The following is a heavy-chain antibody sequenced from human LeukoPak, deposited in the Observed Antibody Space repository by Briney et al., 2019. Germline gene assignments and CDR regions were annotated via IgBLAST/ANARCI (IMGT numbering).Heavy chain of an antibody. CDR1: GGTFSAYW. V-gene: IGHV3-7*01. CDR2: INEDGSVK. J-gene: IGHJ4*02. D-gene: IGHD3-22*01. CDR3: ARALWYYDSSGYAIGVYFDS. Sequence: PGGSLRLSCAVSGGTFSAYWMAWVRQSPGKGLEWVAEINEDGSVKYYVDSMKGRFTISRDNAKNSLYLQMNSLRAEDTAVYYCARALWYYDSSGYAIGVYFDSWGQGTLVTVSS.